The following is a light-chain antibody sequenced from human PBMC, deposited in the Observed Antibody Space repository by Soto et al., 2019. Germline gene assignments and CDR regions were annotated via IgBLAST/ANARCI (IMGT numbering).Light chain of an antibody. J-gene: IGKJ2*01. CDR2: GAS. V-gene: IGKV3-15*01. CDR3: QQYNNWRSYT. CDR1: QSISSN. Sequence: EIVMTQSPATLSVSLGERATVSCRASQSISSNLAWYQQKPGQAPRLLIYGASTRATGIPDRFSGSGSGTDFTLTISSLQSEDFAVYFCQQYNNWRSYTFGQGTKVDIK.